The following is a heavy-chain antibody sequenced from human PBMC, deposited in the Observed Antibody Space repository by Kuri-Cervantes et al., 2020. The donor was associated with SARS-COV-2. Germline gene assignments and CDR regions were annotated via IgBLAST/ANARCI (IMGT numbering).Heavy chain of an antibody. CDR3: AKNRYYDSSDMDY. V-gene: IGHV3-11*01. CDR2: ISSSGSTI. J-gene: IGHJ4*02. CDR1: GFTFSDYY. Sequence: GESLKISCAASGFTFSDYYMSWIRQAPGKGLEWVSYISSSGSTIYYADSVKGRFTISRDNAKNSLYLQMNSLRAEDTAVYYCAKNRYYDSSDMDYWGQGTLVTVSS. D-gene: IGHD3-22*01.